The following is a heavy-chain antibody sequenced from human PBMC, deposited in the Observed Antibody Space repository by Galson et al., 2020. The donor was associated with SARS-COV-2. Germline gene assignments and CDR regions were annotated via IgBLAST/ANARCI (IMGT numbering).Heavy chain of an antibody. CDR3: ARVEDYIWGSYRKGGQDY. J-gene: IGHJ4*02. Sequence: ASVKVSCKASGYTFTSYGISWVRQAPGQGLEWMGWISAYNGNTNYAQKLQGRVTMTTDTSTSTAYMELRSLRSDDTAVYYCARVEDYIWGSYRKGGQDYWGQGTLVTVSS. CDR2: ISAYNGNT. D-gene: IGHD3-16*02. CDR1: GYTFTSYG. V-gene: IGHV1-18*01.